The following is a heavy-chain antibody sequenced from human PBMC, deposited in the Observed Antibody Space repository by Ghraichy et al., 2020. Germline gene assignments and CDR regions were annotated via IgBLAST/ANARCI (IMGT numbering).Heavy chain of an antibody. Sequence: SETLSLTCTVSGGSISSSSNYWGWIRQPPGKGLEWIGSIYYSGSTYYNPSLKSRVTISVDTSKNQFSLKLSSVTAADTAVYYCARDRRGGWVVIALSAFDPWGPGKRVTVAS. V-gene: IGHV4-39*07. CDR2: IYYSGST. CDR3: ARDRRGGWVVIALSAFDP. D-gene: IGHD2-21*01. J-gene: IGHJ3*01. CDR1: GGSISSSSNY.